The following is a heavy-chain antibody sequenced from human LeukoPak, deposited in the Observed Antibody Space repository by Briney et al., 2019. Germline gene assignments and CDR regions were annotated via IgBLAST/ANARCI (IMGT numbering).Heavy chain of an antibody. CDR3: AKGLGGICHSGLDH. CDR1: GFTFSSYA. V-gene: IGHV3-23*01. CDR2: ISGSDDTT. D-gene: IGHD2-15*01. Sequence: GGSLRLSCAASGFTFSSYAMSWVRQAPGKGLERVSVISGSDDTTYYADSVKGRITISRDNYKNTLYVQMNSLRAEDTAVYYCAKGLGGICHSGLDHWGQGTLVTVSS. J-gene: IGHJ4*02.